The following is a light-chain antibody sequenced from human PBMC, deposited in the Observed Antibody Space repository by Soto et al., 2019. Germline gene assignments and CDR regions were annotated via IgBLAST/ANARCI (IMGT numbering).Light chain of an antibody. CDR2: GAS. CDR1: QSVSSN. Sequence: SCRASQSVSSNLAWYQQKPGQAPRLLIYGASTRATGIPARFSGSCSGTEFTHTISMLYPEDFAVDFRQQDHKRRLRFGEGTKVDIK. CDR3: QQDHKRRLR. V-gene: IGKV3-15*01. J-gene: IGKJ1*01.